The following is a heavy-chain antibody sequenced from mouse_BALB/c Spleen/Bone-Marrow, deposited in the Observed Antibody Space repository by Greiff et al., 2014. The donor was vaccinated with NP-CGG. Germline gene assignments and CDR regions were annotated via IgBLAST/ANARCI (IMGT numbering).Heavy chain of an antibody. V-gene: IGHV1S56*01. Sequence: VQLQESGPELVKPGASVRISCKASGYTFTSYYIHWVKQRPGQGLEWIGWIFPGNFYTKFNENFKGRATLTADKSSSTAYMHLSSLTSEDSVVYFCARDDYDYWGQGTTLTVSS. J-gene: IGHJ2*01. CDR2: IFPGNFYT. D-gene: IGHD2-4*01. CDR1: GYTFTSYY. CDR3: ARDDYDY.